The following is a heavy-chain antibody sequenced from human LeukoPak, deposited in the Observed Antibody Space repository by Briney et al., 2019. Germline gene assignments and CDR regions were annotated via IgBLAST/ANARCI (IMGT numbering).Heavy chain of an antibody. CDR3: GRWGVNTGLDR. CDR1: GFTSSSYA. J-gene: IGHJ5*02. V-gene: IGHV3-7*01. D-gene: IGHD3-10*01. Sequence: GGSLRLSCAASGFTSSSYAMSWVRQAPGKGLEWVANIRPDGSDKYYVDSVKGRFTISRDNGQNSLYLQMSSLRAEDSAVFYCGRWGVNTGLDRWGQGTLVTVSS. CDR2: IRPDGSDK.